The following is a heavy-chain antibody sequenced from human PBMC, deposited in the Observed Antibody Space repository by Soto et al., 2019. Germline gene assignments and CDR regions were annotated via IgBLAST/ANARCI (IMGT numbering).Heavy chain of an antibody. CDR3: ATSTPYCSSTSCSFDY. V-gene: IGHV5-51*01. J-gene: IGHJ4*02. D-gene: IGHD2-2*01. CDR1: GYSFTSYW. CDR2: IYPGDSDT. Sequence: GESLKISCKGSGYSFTSYWIGWVRQMPGKGLEWMGIIYPGDSDTRYSPSFQGQVTISADKSISTAYLQWSSLKASDTAMYYCATSTPYCSSTSCSFDYWGQGTLVTVSS.